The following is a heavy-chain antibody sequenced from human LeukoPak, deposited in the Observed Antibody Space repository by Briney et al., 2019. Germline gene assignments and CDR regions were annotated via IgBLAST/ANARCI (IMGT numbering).Heavy chain of an antibody. Sequence: GALRLSCAASGFTFRSYAMSWVRQAPGKGLEWVSAISDSGGSTYHVDSVKGRFTISRDNSKNTLYLQMNSLRAEDTAVYYCAKDYPSSLVDYWGQGTLVTVSS. CDR3: AKDYPSSLVDY. CDR1: GFTFRSYA. V-gene: IGHV3-23*01. CDR2: ISDSGGST. J-gene: IGHJ4*02. D-gene: IGHD6-6*01.